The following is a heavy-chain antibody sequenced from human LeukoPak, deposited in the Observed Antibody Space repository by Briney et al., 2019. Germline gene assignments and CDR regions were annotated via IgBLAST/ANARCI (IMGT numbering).Heavy chain of an antibody. CDR1: GGSIRSSH. V-gene: IGHV4-59*01. Sequence: SETLSLTCTVSGGSIRSSHWSWIRQPPGKGREFIGYIYYSGTSNYNPSLKSRVTMSVDTSNNQFSLKLNSVTAADTAVYYCAKAAGYSTIYWFDPWGQGTLVTVSS. D-gene: IGHD6-13*01. CDR2: IYYSGTS. CDR3: AKAAGYSTIYWFDP. J-gene: IGHJ5*02.